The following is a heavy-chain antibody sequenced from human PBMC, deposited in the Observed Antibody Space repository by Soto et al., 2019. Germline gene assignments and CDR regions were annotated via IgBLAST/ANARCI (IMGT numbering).Heavy chain of an antibody. CDR3: ARDLRFSGSWFLIGWFDP. V-gene: IGHV3-74*01. D-gene: IGHD6-13*01. Sequence: EVQLVESGGGLVQPGGSLRLSCAASGFTFSSYWMHWVRQAPGKGLVWVSRINSDGSSTNYADSVKGRFTISRDNAKNTLYLQMNSLRAEDTAVYYCARDLRFSGSWFLIGWFDPWGQGTLVTVSS. CDR1: GFTFSSYW. J-gene: IGHJ5*02. CDR2: INSDGSST.